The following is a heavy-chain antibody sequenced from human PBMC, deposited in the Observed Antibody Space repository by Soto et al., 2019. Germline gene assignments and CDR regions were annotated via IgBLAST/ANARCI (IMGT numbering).Heavy chain of an antibody. CDR1: GFTCSSYG. V-gene: IGHV3-30*18. CDR3: AKESSLVVAAIDSWSFDV. D-gene: IGHD2-15*01. CDR2: ISYDGSNK. Sequence: QVQLVESGGGVVQPGRSLRLSCAASGFTCSSYGRHWVRQAPGKGLEWVAVISYDGSNKYYADSVKGRFTISRDNSQNTRDPQMYSLRAEGTAVYYGAKESSLVVAAIDSWSFDVGGRGTLVAVSS. J-gene: IGHJ2*01.